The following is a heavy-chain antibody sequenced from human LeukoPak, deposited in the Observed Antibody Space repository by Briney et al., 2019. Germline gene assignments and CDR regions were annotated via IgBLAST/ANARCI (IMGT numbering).Heavy chain of an antibody. CDR2: IVVGSGNT. J-gene: IGHJ5*02. CDR1: GFTFTISA. V-gene: IGHV1-58*02. Sequence: SVTVSYKASGFTFTISAMQWVRQARGQRLEWIGWIVVGSGNTNYAQKFQERVTITRDMSTSTAYMELSSLRSEDTAVYYCAAPGYSYGPTWGQGTLVTVSS. CDR3: AAPGYSYGPT. D-gene: IGHD5-18*01.